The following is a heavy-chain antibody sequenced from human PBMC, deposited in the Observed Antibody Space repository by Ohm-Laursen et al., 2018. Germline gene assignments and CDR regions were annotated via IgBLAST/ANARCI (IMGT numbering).Heavy chain of an antibody. CDR1: GDSLSSYY. CDR2: IYYSGST. D-gene: IGHD3-16*01. J-gene: IGHJ4*02. V-gene: IGHV4-59*12. CDR3: AREDRIGAGEY. Sequence: SQTLSLTCTVSGDSLSSYYWSWIRQPPGKGLEWIGYIYYSGSTYYNPSLKSRVTISVDTSKNQFSLKLSSATAADTAVYYCAREDRIGAGEYWGQGTLVTVSS.